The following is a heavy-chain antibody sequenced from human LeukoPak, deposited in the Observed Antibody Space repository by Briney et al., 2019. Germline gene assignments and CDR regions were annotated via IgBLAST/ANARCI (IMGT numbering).Heavy chain of an antibody. CDR1: GFTFSSYG. J-gene: IGHJ4*02. CDR2: IRYDGRKK. Sequence: PGGSLRLSFSASGFTFSSYGMHWVRQPPGKGLEWVAFIRYDGRKKYYADSVKGRFTISRDNSKNTLYLQMNSLRAEDTAVYYCAKDRGPNSYSSSWLDYWGQGSLITVSS. D-gene: IGHD6-13*01. V-gene: IGHV3-30*02. CDR3: AKDRGPNSYSSSWLDY.